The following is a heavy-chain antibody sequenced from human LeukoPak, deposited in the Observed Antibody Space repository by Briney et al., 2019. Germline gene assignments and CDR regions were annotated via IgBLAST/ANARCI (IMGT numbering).Heavy chain of an antibody. J-gene: IGHJ4*02. D-gene: IGHD1-26*01. Sequence: SSETLSLTCTVSGGSIRSSYYYWGWIRQPPGKGLEWIGSIYDSGSTYYNPSLKSRVTISVDTSKNQFSLKLSSVTAADTAVYYCARLGSGSYPPFDYWGQGTLVTVSS. V-gene: IGHV4-39*07. CDR3: ARLGSGSYPPFDY. CDR1: GGSIRSSYYY. CDR2: IYDSGST.